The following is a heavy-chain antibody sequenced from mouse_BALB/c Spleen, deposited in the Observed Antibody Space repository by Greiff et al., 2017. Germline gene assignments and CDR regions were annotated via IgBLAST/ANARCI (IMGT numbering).Heavy chain of an antibody. CDR3: ARSGYRYDEGCVDY. CDR2: IDPANGNT. D-gene: IGHD2-14*01. J-gene: IGHJ2*01. CDR1: GFNIKDTY. Sequence: EVMLVESGAELVKPGASVKLSCTASGFNIKDTYMHWVKQRPEQGLEWIGRIDPANGNTKYDPKFQGKATITADTSSNTAYLQLSSLTSEDTAVYYCARSGYRYDEGCVDYWGQGTTLTVSS. V-gene: IGHV14-3*02.